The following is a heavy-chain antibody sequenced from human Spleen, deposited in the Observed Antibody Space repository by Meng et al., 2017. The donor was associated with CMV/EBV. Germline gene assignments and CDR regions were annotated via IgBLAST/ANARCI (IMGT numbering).Heavy chain of an antibody. CDR3: AKHGDFYSGSRFDY. CDR2: ISGGGGST. J-gene: IGHJ4*02. D-gene: IGHD1-26*01. V-gene: IGHV3-23*01. Sequence: GESLKISCAVSGFTFSNYAMSWVRQAPGKGLEWVSGISGGGGSTYYPDSMKGRFTISRDNSKNTLYLQINNLRAEDTALYYCAKHGDFYSGSRFDYWGLGTQVTVSS. CDR1: GFTFSNYA.